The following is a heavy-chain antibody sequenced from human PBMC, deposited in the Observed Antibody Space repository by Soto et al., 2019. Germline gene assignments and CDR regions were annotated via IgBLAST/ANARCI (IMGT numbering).Heavy chain of an antibody. D-gene: IGHD6-13*01. CDR1: W. CDR3: ARDSSSWYRDYYNGMDV. CDR2: IYHSGST. J-gene: IGHJ6*02. Sequence: WWSWVRQPPGKGLEWIGEIYHSGSTNYNPSLKSRVTISMDKSKNQFSLKLNSVTAADTAVYYCARDSSSWYRDYYNGMDVWGQGTTVTVSS. V-gene: IGHV4-4*02.